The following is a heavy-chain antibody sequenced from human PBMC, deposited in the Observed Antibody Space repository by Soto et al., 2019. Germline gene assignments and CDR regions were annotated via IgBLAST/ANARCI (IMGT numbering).Heavy chain of an antibody. Sequence: SETLPLTCTVSGGSISSGSYYWGWIRQPPGKGLEWIGSIYYSGSTYYNPSLKSRVTISVDTSKNQFSLKLSSVTAADTAVYYCASPKIAFYNWFDPWGQGTLITVS. CDR1: GGSISSGSYY. CDR3: ASPKIAFYNWFDP. D-gene: IGHD3-3*02. CDR2: IYYSGST. V-gene: IGHV4-39*01. J-gene: IGHJ5*02.